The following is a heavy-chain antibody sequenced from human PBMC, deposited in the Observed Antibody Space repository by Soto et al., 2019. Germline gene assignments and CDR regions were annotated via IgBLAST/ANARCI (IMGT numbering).Heavy chain of an antibody. CDR3: ARLVERYYYYMDV. CDR1: GGSISGSSYY. V-gene: IGHV4-39*01. D-gene: IGHD2-2*01. J-gene: IGHJ6*03. Sequence: PSETLSLTCTVSGGSISGSSYYWGWIRQPPGKGLEWIGSIYYSGSTYYNPSLKSRVTISVDTSKNQFSLKLSSVTAADTAVYYCARLVERYYYYMDVWGKGTTVTVSS. CDR2: IYYSGST.